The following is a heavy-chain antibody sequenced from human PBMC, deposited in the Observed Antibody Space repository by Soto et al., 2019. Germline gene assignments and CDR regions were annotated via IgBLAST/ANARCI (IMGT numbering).Heavy chain of an antibody. CDR3: ARVRHGWTFFDY. J-gene: IGHJ4*02. V-gene: IGHV4-59*02. D-gene: IGHD6-19*01. CDR2: LYYGGST. Sequence: QVQLQESGPGLVRPSETLSLTCTVSGGSVSSFFWSWIRQPPGRGLEWIGYLYYGGSTHYSPSLKSRVTISVDTSQNPFSLNLMSVTAADTAIYYCARVRHGWTFFDYWSQGTLVTVSS. CDR1: GGSVSSFF.